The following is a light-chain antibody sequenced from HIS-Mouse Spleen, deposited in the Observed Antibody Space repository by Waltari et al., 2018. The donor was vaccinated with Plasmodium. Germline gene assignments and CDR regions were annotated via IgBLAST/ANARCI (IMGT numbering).Light chain of an antibody. CDR1: TSDVGSSNL. J-gene: IGLJ2*01. CDR3: CSYAGSSTL. CDR2: EGS. Sequence: QSALTQPASVSGSPGQSITISGTGTTSDVGSSNLFSWYQQHPGKAPKLMIYEGSKRPSGVSNRFSGSKSGNTASLTISGLQAEDEADYYCCSYAGSSTLFGGGTKLTVL. V-gene: IGLV2-23*01.